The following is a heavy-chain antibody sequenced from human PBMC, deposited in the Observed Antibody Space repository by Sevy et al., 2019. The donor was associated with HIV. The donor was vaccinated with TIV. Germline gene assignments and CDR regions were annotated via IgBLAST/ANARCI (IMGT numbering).Heavy chain of an antibody. CDR1: GGSISSYC. D-gene: IGHD2-8*01. V-gene: IGHV4-4*07. J-gene: IGHJ3*02. CDR2: IYTSGST. CDR3: ARGDKYCTNGVCYKVAFDI. Sequence: SETLSLTCTVSGGSISSYCWSWIRQPAGKGLEWIGRIYTSGSTNYNPSLKSRVTMSVDTSKNQFSRKLSSVTAADTAVYYCARGDKYCTNGVCYKVAFDIWGQGTMVTVSS.